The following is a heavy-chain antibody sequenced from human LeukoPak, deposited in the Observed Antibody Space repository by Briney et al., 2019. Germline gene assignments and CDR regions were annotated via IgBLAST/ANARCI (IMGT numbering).Heavy chain of an antibody. Sequence: ASVKVSCKDSGNIFNTYGFSWVRQAPGQGLEWIGWINVHKGNTNYAQKFQGRVTMTADTSTSTVYMELRSLTSDDTAVYYCARAYYESSAYRHAVYFDYWGQGTLVTVSS. CDR3: ARAYYESSAYRHAVYFDY. J-gene: IGHJ4*02. V-gene: IGHV1-18*01. D-gene: IGHD3-22*01. CDR1: GNIFNTYG. CDR2: INVHKGNT.